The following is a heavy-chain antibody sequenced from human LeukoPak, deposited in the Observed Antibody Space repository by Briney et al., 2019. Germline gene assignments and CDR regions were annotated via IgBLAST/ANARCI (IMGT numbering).Heavy chain of an antibody. CDR3: ARTGPRQLIDY. J-gene: IGHJ4*02. V-gene: IGHV4-39*07. CDR1: GGSISSSSYY. D-gene: IGHD6-19*01. Sequence: PSETLSLTCTVSGGSISSSSYYWGWIRQPPGKGLEWIGSIYYSGSTYYNPSLKSRVTTSVDTSKNQFSLKLSSLTAADTAVYYCARTGPRQLIDYWGQGTLVTVSS. CDR2: IYYSGST.